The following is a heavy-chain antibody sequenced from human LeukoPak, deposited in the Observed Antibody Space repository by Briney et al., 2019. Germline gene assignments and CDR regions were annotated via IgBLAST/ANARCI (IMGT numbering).Heavy chain of an antibody. CDR2: ISSSSSYI. CDR3: ARPLLTDSSGWYCNWFDP. J-gene: IGHJ5*02. V-gene: IGHV3-21*01. CDR1: GFTFSSSW. Sequence: GGSLRLSCAASGFTFSSSWMTWVRQAPGKGLEWVSSISSSSSYIYYADSVKGRFTISRDNAKNSLYLQMNSLRAEDTAVYYCARPLLTDSSGWYCNWFDPWGQGTLVTVSS. D-gene: IGHD6-19*01.